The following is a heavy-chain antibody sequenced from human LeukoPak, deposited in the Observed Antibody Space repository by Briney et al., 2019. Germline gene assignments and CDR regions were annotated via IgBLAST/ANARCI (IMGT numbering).Heavy chain of an antibody. V-gene: IGHV4-39*01. CDR2: MYYSGNT. D-gene: IGHD2-2*01. CDR1: GGSISSSSYY. CDR3: ARQNLGYCSSTSCYSY. J-gene: IGHJ4*02. Sequence: KSSETLSLTCSVSGGSISSSSYYWGWIRQPPRKGLEWIGSMYYSGNTYYNPSLKSRITISVDTSKNQCSLKLSSVTAADTAVYYCARQNLGYCSSTSCYSYWGQGTLVTVSS.